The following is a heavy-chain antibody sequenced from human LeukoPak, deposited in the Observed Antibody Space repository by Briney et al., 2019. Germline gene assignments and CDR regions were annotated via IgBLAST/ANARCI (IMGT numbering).Heavy chain of an antibody. D-gene: IGHD6-19*01. V-gene: IGHV3-23*01. CDR3: AKGRTRPGLVGSLLGNWFDP. CDR2: ISGSGGST. J-gene: IGHJ5*02. CDR1: GFTFSSYA. Sequence: SGGSLRLSCAASGFTFSSYAMSSGRQAPGKGLEWVSAISGSGGSTYYADSVKGRSTISRDNSKNTLYLQMNSLRAEDTAVYYCAKGRTRPGLVGSLLGNWFDPWGQGTLVTVSS.